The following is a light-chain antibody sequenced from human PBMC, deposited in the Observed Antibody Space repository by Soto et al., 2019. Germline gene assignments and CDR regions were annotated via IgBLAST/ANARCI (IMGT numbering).Light chain of an antibody. Sequence: QSALTQPASVSGSPGQSITISCTGTSSDVGGYNYVSWYQHHAGKAPRLMIYEVSNRPSGVSSRFSGSKSVNVASLTISGLQPEDEADYYCCSYTSSGTLYVFGTGTKVTVL. CDR3: CSYTSSGTLYV. CDR1: SSDVGGYNY. J-gene: IGLJ1*01. V-gene: IGLV2-14*01. CDR2: EVS.